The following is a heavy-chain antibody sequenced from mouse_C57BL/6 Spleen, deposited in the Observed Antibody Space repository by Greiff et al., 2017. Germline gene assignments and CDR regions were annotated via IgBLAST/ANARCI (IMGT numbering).Heavy chain of an antibody. J-gene: IGHJ2*01. D-gene: IGHD1-1*01. Sequence: VQLQQSGPELVKPGASVKISCKASGYTFTDYYMNWVKQSHGKSLEWIGDINPNNGGTSYNQKFKGKATLTVDKSSSTAYMELRSLTSEDSAVYYCARGITTVVEGNWGQGTTLTVSS. CDR1: GYTFTDYY. CDR3: ARGITTVVEGN. CDR2: INPNNGGT. V-gene: IGHV1-26*01.